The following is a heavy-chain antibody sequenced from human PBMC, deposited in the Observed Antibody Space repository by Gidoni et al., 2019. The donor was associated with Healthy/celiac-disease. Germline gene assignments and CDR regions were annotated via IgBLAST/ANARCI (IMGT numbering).Heavy chain of an antibody. CDR2: IYHSGST. CDR3: ARDLAVTIDY. D-gene: IGHD4-17*01. V-gene: IGHV4-38-2*01. Sequence: QVQLQESGPGLVKPSETLSLTCAVSGYSISSGYYGGWIRQPPGKGLEWIGSIYHSGSTYYNPSLKSRVTISVDTSKDQFSLKLSSVTAADTAVYYCARDLAVTIDYWGQGTLVTVSS. J-gene: IGHJ4*02. CDR1: GYSISSGYY.